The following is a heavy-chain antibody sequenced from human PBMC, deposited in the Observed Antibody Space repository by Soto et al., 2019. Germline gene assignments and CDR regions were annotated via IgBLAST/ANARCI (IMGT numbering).Heavy chain of an antibody. Sequence: QVQLVQSGAEVKKPGASVKVSCKASGYTFTSYGISWVRQAPGQGLEWMGWISAYNGNTNYAQKLQGRVTMTTDTSTSTADMELRSLRSDDTAVYYCVMVRGVIMHKRFDPWGQGTLVTVSS. J-gene: IGHJ5*02. CDR2: ISAYNGNT. CDR1: GYTFTSYG. CDR3: VMVRGVIMHKRFDP. V-gene: IGHV1-18*01. D-gene: IGHD3-10*01.